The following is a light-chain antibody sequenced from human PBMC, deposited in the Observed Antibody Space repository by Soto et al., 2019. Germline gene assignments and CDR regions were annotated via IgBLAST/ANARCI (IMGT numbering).Light chain of an antibody. Sequence: DIQMTQSPSTLSASVGDRVTVTCRASQSISSWLAWYQQKPGKAPKLLIYDASSLESGVPSRFSGSGSGTEFTLTISSLQPGDFATYYCQQYHSYSPFTFGTGTKVDSK. CDR2: DAS. CDR3: QQYHSYSPFT. J-gene: IGKJ3*01. CDR1: QSISSW. V-gene: IGKV1-5*01.